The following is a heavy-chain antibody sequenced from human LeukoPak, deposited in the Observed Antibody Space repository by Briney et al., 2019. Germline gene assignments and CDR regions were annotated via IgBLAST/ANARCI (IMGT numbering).Heavy chain of an antibody. CDR2: ISGSGGST. V-gene: IGHV3-23*01. Sequence: GGSLRLSCAASGFTFSSYAMSWVRQAPGKGLEWISAISGSGGSTYYADSVKGRFTISRDNSKNTLYLQMNSLRAEDTAVYYCAKGGRVGATVDYFDYWGQGTLVTVSS. D-gene: IGHD1-26*01. J-gene: IGHJ4*02. CDR3: AKGGRVGATVDYFDY. CDR1: GFTFSSYA.